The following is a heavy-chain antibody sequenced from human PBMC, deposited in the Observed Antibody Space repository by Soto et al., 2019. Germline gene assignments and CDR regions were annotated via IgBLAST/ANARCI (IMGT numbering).Heavy chain of an antibody. CDR3: GREYVPAAMNGRFAP. CDR1: GGTFSSYA. CDR2: IIPIFGTA. V-gene: IGHV1-69*13. Sequence: ASVKVSCKASGGTFSSYAISWGRQAPGQGLEWMGGIIPIFGTANYAQKFQGRVTITADESTSTAYMELSSLRSEDTAVYYCGREYVPAAMNGRFAPWGQGTLVTVSS. J-gene: IGHJ5*02. D-gene: IGHD2-2*01.